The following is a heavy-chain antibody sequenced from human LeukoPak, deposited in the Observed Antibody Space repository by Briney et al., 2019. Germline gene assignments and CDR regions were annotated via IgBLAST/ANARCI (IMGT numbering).Heavy chain of an antibody. CDR3: AREVLGAVAAFCDY. CDR1: GYTFTGYY. D-gene: IGHD6-19*01. V-gene: IGHV1-2*02. CDR2: INPNSGGT. Sequence: ASVKVSCKASGYTFTGYYMHWVRQAPGQGLEWMGWINPNSGGTNYAQKFQGRVTMTRDTSISTAYMELSRLRSDDTAVYYCAREVLGAVAAFCDYWGQGTLVTVSS. J-gene: IGHJ4*02.